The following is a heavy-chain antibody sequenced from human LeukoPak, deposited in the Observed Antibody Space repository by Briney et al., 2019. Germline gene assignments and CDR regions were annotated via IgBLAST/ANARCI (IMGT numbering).Heavy chain of an antibody. Sequence: GASVKVSCKASGSGSSDVYFNWMRQAPGQGLEWMGWINPHSGATNYAQRFQGRVSMDASFDTAYMELSRLTSDDTAVYYCATSSTVTHTRDPWGQGTLVTVSS. CDR2: INPHSGAT. CDR1: GSGSSDVY. D-gene: IGHD4-11*01. J-gene: IGHJ5*02. CDR3: ATSSTVTHTRDP. V-gene: IGHV1-2*02.